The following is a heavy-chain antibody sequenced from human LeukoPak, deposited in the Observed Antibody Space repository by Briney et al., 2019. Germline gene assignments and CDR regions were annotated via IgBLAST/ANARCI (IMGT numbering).Heavy chain of an antibody. Sequence: GGSLRLSCTASGFTFSNYAMSWVRQAPGKGLEWVSAISGSGGSTYYADSVKGRFTISRDNSKNTLHLQMNSLRADDTAVYYCPKVHGMVDYWGQGTLVTVSS. CDR1: GFTFSNYA. V-gene: IGHV3-23*01. J-gene: IGHJ4*02. CDR2: ISGSGGST. D-gene: IGHD1-14*01. CDR3: PKVHGMVDY.